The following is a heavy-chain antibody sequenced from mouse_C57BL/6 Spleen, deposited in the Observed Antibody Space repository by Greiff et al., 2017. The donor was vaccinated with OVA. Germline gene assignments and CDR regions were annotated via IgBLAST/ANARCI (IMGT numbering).Heavy chain of an antibody. CDR3: ARSKEDFDY. CDR2: IYPGDGDT. Sequence: QVQLKESGPELVKPGASVKISCKASGYAFSSSWMNWVKQRPGKGLEWIGRIYPGDGDTNYNGKFKGKATRTADKSSSTAYMQLSSLTSEDSAVYFCARSKEDFDYWGQGTTLTVSS. J-gene: IGHJ2*01. CDR1: GYAFSSSW. V-gene: IGHV1-82*01.